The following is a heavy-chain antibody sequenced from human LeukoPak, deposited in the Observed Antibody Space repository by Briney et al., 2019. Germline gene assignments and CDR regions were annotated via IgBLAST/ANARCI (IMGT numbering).Heavy chain of an antibody. D-gene: IGHD1-14*01. Sequence: ASVKVSCKASGYTFTSYDINWVRQATGQGLEWMGWMNPNSGNTGYAQKFQGRVTMTRNTSISTAYMELSSLRSEGTAVYYCARKDTTKGYYYYGMDVWGQGTTVTVSS. V-gene: IGHV1-8*01. CDR3: ARKDTTKGYYYYGMDV. J-gene: IGHJ6*02. CDR1: GYTFTSYD. CDR2: MNPNSGNT.